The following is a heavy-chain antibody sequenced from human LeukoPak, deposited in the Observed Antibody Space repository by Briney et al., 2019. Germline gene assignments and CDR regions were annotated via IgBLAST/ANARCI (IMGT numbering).Heavy chain of an antibody. CDR1: GFTFSSYA. J-gene: IGHJ4*02. CDR3: AKPAAKLAQGGEAYFDY. D-gene: IGHD1-1*01. V-gene: IGHV3-30-3*02. CDR2: ISYDGSNK. Sequence: PGGSLRLSCAASGFTFSSYAMHWVRQAPGKGLEWVAVISYDGSNKYYADSVKGRFTISRDNSKNTLYLQMNSLRAEDTAVYYCAKPAAKLAQGGEAYFDYWGQGTLVTVSS.